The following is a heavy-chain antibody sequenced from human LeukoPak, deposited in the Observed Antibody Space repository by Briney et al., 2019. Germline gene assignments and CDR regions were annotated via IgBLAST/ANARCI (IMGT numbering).Heavy chain of an antibody. J-gene: IGHJ4*02. V-gene: IGHV1-24*01. Sequence: ASVKVSFKVSGYTLTELSMHWVRQAPGKGLEWMGGFDPEDGETIYAQKFQGRVTITADKSTSTAYMELSSLRSEDTAVYYCARVSELELYYFDYWGQGTLVTVSS. D-gene: IGHD1-26*01. CDR3: ARVSELELYYFDY. CDR2: FDPEDGET. CDR1: GYTLTELS.